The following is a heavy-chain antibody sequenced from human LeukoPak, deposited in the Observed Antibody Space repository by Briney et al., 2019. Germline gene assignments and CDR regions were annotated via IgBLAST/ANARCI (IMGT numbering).Heavy chain of an antibody. V-gene: IGHV3-64*01. J-gene: IGHJ4*02. CDR2: ISSNGGIT. CDR3: ARVWTGTTDY. D-gene: IGHD1-1*01. Sequence: GGSLRLSCAASGFTFSSYATHWVRQAPGKGLEYVSAISSNGGITYYANSVKGRFTISRDNSKNTLYLQMGSLRAEDMAVYYCARVWTGTTDYWGQGTLVTVSS. CDR1: GFTFSSYA.